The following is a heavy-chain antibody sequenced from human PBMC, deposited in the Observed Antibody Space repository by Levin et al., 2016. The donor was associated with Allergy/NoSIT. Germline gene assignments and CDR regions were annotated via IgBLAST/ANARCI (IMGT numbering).Heavy chain of an antibody. CDR3: ARLGVGDVDY. J-gene: IGHJ4*02. Sequence: RQAPGKGLEWIGYIYYSGSTNYNPSLKSRVTISVDTSKNQFSLKLSSVTAADTAVYYCARLGVGDVDYWGQGTLVTVSS. D-gene: IGHD1-26*01. V-gene: IGHV4-59*01. CDR2: IYYSGST.